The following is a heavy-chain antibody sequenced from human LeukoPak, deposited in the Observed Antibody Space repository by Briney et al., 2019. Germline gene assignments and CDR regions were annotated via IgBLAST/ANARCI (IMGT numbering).Heavy chain of an antibody. CDR1: GGTFSSYA. Sequence: ASVKVSCKASGGTFSSYAISWVRQAPGQGLEWMGGIIPIFGTANYAQKFQGRVTITADESTSTAYMELSSLRSEDTAVYYCARATGYDILTGYYGNWGQGTLVIVSS. CDR3: ARATGYDILTGYYGN. J-gene: IGHJ4*02. CDR2: IIPIFGTA. D-gene: IGHD3-9*01. V-gene: IGHV1-69*01.